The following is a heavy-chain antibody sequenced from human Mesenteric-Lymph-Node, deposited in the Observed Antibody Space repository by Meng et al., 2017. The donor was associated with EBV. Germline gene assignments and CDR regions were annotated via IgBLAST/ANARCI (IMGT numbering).Heavy chain of an antibody. CDR1: GYTFTSYA. Sequence: QVRLVQAGAEVKKPGASVKVSCKASGYTFTSYAIHWVRQAPGQRLEWMGWIDAANGNTKYSQKFQGRLTITRDTSARTAYMELSSLRSEDTAVYYCARVPDYIWGSYRPYFDYWGQGTLVTVSS. CDR3: ARVPDYIWGSYRPYFDY. V-gene: IGHV1-3*01. D-gene: IGHD3-16*02. CDR2: IDAANGNT. J-gene: IGHJ4*02.